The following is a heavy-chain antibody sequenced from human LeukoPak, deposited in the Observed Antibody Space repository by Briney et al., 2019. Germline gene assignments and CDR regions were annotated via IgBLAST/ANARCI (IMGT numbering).Heavy chain of an antibody. D-gene: IGHD3-22*01. V-gene: IGHV3-53*01. CDR2: IYSGGST. Sequence: RGSLRLSCAASGFTLSSNYMSWVRQAPGKGLEWVSVIYSGGSTYYADSVKGRFTISRDNSKNTLYLQMNSLRAEDTAVYYCARDRSDYYDSSGYYGYWGQGTLVTVSS. CDR3: ARDRSDYYDSSGYYGY. J-gene: IGHJ4*02. CDR1: GFTLSSNY.